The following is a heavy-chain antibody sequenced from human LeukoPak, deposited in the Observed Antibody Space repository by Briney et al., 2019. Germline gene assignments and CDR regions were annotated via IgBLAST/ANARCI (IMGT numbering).Heavy chain of an antibody. CDR3: AKAGIAAAGTRVWSFFDY. Sequence: GGSLRLSCAASGFTFDDYAMHWVRQAPGKGLEWVSGISWNSGSIGYADSVKGRFTISRDNAKNSLYLQMNSLRAEDTALYYCAKAGIAAAGTRVWSFFDYWGQGTLVTVSS. D-gene: IGHD6-13*01. CDR1: GFTFDDYA. CDR2: ISWNSGSI. V-gene: IGHV3-9*01. J-gene: IGHJ4*02.